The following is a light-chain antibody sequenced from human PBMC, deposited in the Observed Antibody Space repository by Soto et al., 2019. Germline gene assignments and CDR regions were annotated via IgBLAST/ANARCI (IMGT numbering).Light chain of an antibody. CDR1: QSINIY. Sequence: ASVGDIVSIACRASQSINIYLNWYQQKPGKAPKLLIYDASTLESGVSSRFSGPGSGTEWILTITDLQADDLATYFCHQYKTYSTFGQGTKVDIK. J-gene: IGKJ1*01. CDR2: DAS. V-gene: IGKV1-5*01. CDR3: HQYKTYST.